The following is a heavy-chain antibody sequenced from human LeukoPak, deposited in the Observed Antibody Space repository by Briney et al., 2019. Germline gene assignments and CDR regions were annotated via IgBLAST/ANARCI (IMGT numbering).Heavy chain of an antibody. J-gene: IGHJ4*02. CDR3: ARGPIDYYGSGSYNY. D-gene: IGHD3-10*01. Sequence: ASVKVSCKASGYTFTSCDINWVRQATGQGLEWMGWMNPNSGNTGYAQKFQGRVTMTRNTSISTAYMELSSPRSEDTAVYYCARGPIDYYGSGSYNYWGQGTLVTVSS. V-gene: IGHV1-8*01. CDR1: GYTFTSCD. CDR2: MNPNSGNT.